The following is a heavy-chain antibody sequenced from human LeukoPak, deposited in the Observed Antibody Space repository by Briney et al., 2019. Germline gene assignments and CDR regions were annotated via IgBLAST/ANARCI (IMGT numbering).Heavy chain of an antibody. J-gene: IGHJ4*02. CDR1: GYNFTAYQ. CDR2: MNPSNGNT. Sequence: ASVKVSCKASGYNFTAYQINWVRQVTGQGLEWMGWMNPSNGNTGYAQKFQGILTMTGDTSISTAYMELSNLRSEDTAVYYCARGGDAAWIEYWGQGTLVTVSS. CDR3: ARGGDAAWIEY. V-gene: IGHV1-8*01. D-gene: IGHD2-2*01.